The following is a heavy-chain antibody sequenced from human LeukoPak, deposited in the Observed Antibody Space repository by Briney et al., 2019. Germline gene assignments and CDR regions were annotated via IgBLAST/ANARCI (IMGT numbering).Heavy chain of an antibody. CDR3: ARGLGGAQQAAAGIQDV. Sequence: ASVKVSCKASGGTFSSYAISWVRQAPGQGLEWMGGIIPIFGTANYAQKFQGRVTITADESTSTAYMELSSLRSEDTAAYYCARGLGGAQQAAAGIQDVWGQGTTVTVSS. J-gene: IGHJ6*02. D-gene: IGHD6-13*01. V-gene: IGHV1-69*13. CDR2: IIPIFGTA. CDR1: GGTFSSYA.